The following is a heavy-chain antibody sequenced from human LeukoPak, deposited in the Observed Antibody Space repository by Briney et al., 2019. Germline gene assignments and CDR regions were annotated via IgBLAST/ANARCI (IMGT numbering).Heavy chain of an antibody. Sequence: PGGSLRLSCAASGFTFSSYWMSWVRQAPGKGLEWVANIKQDGSEKYYVDSVKGRFTISRDNAKNSLYLQMNSLRAEDTAVYYCASLYSSGWYFGEFDYWGQGTLVTVSS. J-gene: IGHJ4*02. CDR1: GFTFSSYW. CDR2: IKQDGSEK. CDR3: ASLYSSGWYFGEFDY. V-gene: IGHV3-7*01. D-gene: IGHD6-19*01.